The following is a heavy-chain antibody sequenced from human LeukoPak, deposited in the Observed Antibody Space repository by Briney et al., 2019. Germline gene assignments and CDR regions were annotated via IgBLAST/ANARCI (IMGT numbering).Heavy chain of an antibody. J-gene: IGHJ4*02. V-gene: IGHV3-21*01. CDR3: VRVWGHSGYDYFPFDY. CDR1: GFTSSTYT. D-gene: IGHD5-12*01. Sequence: PGGSLRLSCAASGFTSSTYTMNWVRQAPGKGLEWVSSINGDGRYIYYADSMKGRFTISRDNAKNSLYLQMNSLRAEDTAMYYCVRVWGHSGYDYFPFDYWGQGTLVTVSS. CDR2: INGDGRYI.